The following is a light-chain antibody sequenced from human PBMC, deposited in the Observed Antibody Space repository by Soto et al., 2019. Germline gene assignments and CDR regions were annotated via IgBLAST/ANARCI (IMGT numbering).Light chain of an antibody. Sequence: DIVMTQSLLSLPVTLGQPASISCRSSQSPVTTDGNTYLNWFQQRPGQSPRRLIYKVSIRDSGVPDRFSGSGSGTEFTLKISRVEVEDVGVYYCMQGTDWPYTFGQGTKLEI. V-gene: IGKV2-30*01. CDR1: QSPVTTDGNTY. J-gene: IGKJ2*01. CDR3: MQGTDWPYT. CDR2: KVS.